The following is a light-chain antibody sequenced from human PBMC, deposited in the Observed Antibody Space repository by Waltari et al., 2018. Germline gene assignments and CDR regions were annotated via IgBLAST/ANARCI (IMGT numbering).Light chain of an antibody. CDR2: TSS. CDR1: QSITTY. V-gene: IGKV1-39*01. Sequence: DLQLTQSPSSLSASVGDRVTISCRASQSITTYLNWYQQKPWEVPKVLIHTSSRLQGGVPSRFSGGGSGTDFTLTISSLQPEDFATYYCQQSYSFPLSFGGGTKVELK. J-gene: IGKJ4*01. CDR3: QQSYSFPLS.